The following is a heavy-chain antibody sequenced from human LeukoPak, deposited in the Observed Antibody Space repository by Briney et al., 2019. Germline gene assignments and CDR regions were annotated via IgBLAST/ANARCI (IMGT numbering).Heavy chain of an antibody. CDR3: ARDLDY. V-gene: IGHV3-7*03. J-gene: IGHJ4*02. Sequence: GGSLRLSCATSGFSFSSFWMSWVRQAPGKGLEWVANIKKDGSEKYYVDAVKGRFTISRDNAKNSLYLQMNSLRAEDTAVYYCARDLDYWGQGTLVTVSS. CDR2: IKKDGSEK. CDR1: GFSFSSFW.